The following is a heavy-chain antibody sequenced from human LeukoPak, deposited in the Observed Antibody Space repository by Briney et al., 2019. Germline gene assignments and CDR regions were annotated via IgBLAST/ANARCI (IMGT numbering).Heavy chain of an antibody. CDR3: ARDPYQDAFDI. CDR2: FYISGST. J-gene: IGHJ3*02. D-gene: IGHD2-2*01. V-gene: IGHV4-4*07. CDR1: GGSFSGYY. Sequence: SETLSLTCAVYGGSFSGYYWSWIRQPPGKGLEWIGRFYISGSTNYNPSLKSRVTMSVDTSKNQFSLKLSSVTAADTAVYYCARDPYQDAFDIWGQGTLVTVSS.